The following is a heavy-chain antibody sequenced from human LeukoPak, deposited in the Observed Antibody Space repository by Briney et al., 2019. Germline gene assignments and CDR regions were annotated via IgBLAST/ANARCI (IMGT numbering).Heavy chain of an antibody. CDR1: EFTFSRYS. J-gene: IGHJ3*02. V-gene: IGHV3-21*01. Sequence: GGSLRLSCAASEFTFSRYSINWVRQAPGKGLEWVSYISSSSIYIDYADSVKGRFTISRDNAKNALYLQMNSLRAEHTAVYYCARGGSDTTQYAFDIWGQGTVVTVSP. CDR2: ISSSSIYI. D-gene: IGHD6-25*01. CDR3: ARGGSDTTQYAFDI.